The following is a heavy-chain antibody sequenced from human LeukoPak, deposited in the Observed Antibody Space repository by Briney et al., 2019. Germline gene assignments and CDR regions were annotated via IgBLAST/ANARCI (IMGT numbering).Heavy chain of an antibody. CDR2: MRNKANGYTT. J-gene: IGHJ4*02. V-gene: IGHV3-72*01. CDR1: GFTLSDYY. D-gene: IGHD6-13*01. CDR3: ARVLAAAFDC. Sequence: GGSLRLSCAVSGFTLSDYYMDWVRQAPGKGLEWVGRMRNKANGYTTEYAASVKGRFSISRDDSKNSLYLQMNSLRAEDTAVYYCARVLAAAFDCWGQGTLVTVSS.